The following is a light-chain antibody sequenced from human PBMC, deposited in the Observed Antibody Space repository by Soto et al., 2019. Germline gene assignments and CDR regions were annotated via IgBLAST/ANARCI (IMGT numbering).Light chain of an antibody. CDR1: QSVGGTF. V-gene: IGKV3-20*01. J-gene: IGKJ1*01. CDR2: GAS. CDR3: QQYGGSPRT. Sequence: EIVLTQSPCTLSLSPGEGATLSCRASQSVGGTFLAWYQQKGGQAHRLLIHGASNRATGIPDRFSGSGSGTDFTLTISRLEPEDFAVYDCQQYGGSPRTFGQGNKVEGK.